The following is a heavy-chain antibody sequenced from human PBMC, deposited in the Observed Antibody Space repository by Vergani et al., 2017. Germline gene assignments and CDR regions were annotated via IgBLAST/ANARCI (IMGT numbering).Heavy chain of an antibody. CDR2: IYPGDSDT. CDR1: GYSFTSYW. D-gene: IGHD2-2*03. J-gene: IGHJ6*03. V-gene: IGHV5-51*03. CDR3: AREALDIVVVPAAPYYMDV. Sequence: EVQLVQSGAEVKKPGESLKISCKGSGYSFTSYWIGWVRQMPGKGLEWMGIIYPGDSDTRYSPSFQGQVTISADKSISTAYLQWSSLKASDTAMYYCAREALDIVVVPAAPYYMDVWGKGTTVTVSS.